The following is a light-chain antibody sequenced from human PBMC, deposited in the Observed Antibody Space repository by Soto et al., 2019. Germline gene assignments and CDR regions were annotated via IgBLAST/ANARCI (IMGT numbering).Light chain of an antibody. V-gene: IGKV4-1*01. CDR2: WAS. CDR3: QQYYNIPKT. Sequence: DIFLTQSPDYLADSLRERATINCKSSQSVLYSSDNRNYITWYQQKPGQPPKLLIYWASTRESGVPDRFSGSGSGTDFTLTISSLQAEDVAVYYCQQYYNIPKTFGQGTKVDI. CDR1: QSVLYSSDNRNY. J-gene: IGKJ1*01.